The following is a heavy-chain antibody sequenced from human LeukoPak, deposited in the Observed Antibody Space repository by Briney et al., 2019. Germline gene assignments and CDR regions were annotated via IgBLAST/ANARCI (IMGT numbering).Heavy chain of an antibody. CDR3: AKDSYDNSI. V-gene: IGHV3-23*01. D-gene: IGHD3-22*01. J-gene: IGHJ4*02. CDR2: ISDSGGRT. CDR1: GFTFSSYG. Sequence: GGTLRLYCAASGFTFSSYGMTWVRQAPGKGLEWVSGISDSGGRTFYADSVKGRFTISRDNSKNTLYLQMHSLRAEDTAVYYCAKDSYDNSIWGQGTLVTVSS.